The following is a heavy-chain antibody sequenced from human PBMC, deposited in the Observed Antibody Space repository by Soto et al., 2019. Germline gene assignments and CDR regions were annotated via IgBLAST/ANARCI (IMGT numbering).Heavy chain of an antibody. CDR3: ARAHVDTAMAYDAFDI. CDR1: GGTFSSYA. Sequence: GASVKVSCKASGGTFSSYAISWARQAPGQGLEWMGGIIPIFGTANYAQKFQGRVTITADESTSTAYMELSSLRSEDTAVYYCARAHVDTAMAYDAFDIWGQGTMVTVSS. J-gene: IGHJ3*02. D-gene: IGHD5-18*01. V-gene: IGHV1-69*13. CDR2: IIPIFGTA.